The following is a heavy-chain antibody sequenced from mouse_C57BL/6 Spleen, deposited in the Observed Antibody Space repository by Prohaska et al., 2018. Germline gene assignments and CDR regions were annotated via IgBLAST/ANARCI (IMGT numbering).Heavy chain of an antibody. J-gene: IGHJ2*01. CDR1: GYTFTDYY. Sequence: EVQLQQSGPVLVKPGASVKMSCKASGYTFTDYYMNWVKQSHGKSLEWIGVINPYNGGTSYNQKFKGKATLTVDKSSSTAYMELNSLTSEDSAVYYCARKGLGNYPYYFDYWGQGTTLTVSS. CDR3: ARKGLGNYPYYFDY. V-gene: IGHV1-19*01. CDR2: INPYNGGT. D-gene: IGHD2-1*01.